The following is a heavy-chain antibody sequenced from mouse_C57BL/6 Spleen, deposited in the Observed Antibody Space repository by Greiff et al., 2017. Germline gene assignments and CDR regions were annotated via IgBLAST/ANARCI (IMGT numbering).Heavy chain of an antibody. CDR2: IYPGDGDT. Sequence: QVQLQQSGPELVKPGASVKISCKASGYAFSSSWMNWVKQRPGKGLEGIGRIYPGDGDTNYNGKFKGKATLTADKSSSTAYMQLSSLTSEDSAVYFCARDEDDYDGGTFAYWGQGTLVTVSA. J-gene: IGHJ3*01. CDR1: GYAFSSSW. D-gene: IGHD2-4*01. CDR3: ARDEDDYDGGTFAY. V-gene: IGHV1-82*01.